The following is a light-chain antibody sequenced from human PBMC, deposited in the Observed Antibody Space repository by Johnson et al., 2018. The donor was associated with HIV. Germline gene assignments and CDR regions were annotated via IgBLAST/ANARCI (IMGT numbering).Light chain of an antibody. V-gene: IGLV1-51*02. J-gene: IGLJ1*01. CDR1: SSTIGNNY. Sequence: QSVLTQPPSVSAAPGQKVTISCSGSSSTIGNNYVSWYQVLPGAAPKLLIYKNNERPSGIPDRFSGSKSGTSATLGITGLQTGEEADYYCGTWDTSLSAGGVFGTGTKVTV. CDR2: KNN. CDR3: GTWDTSLSAGGV.